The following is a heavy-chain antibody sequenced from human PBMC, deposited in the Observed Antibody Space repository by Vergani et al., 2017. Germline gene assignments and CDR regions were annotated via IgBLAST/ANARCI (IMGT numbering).Heavy chain of an antibody. D-gene: IGHD6-19*01. CDR1: FDSIRNLY. CDR2: IHYSENT. J-gene: IGHJ5*02. Sequence: QVQLQESGPGLVKSSETLSLTCSVSFDSIRNLYCNWIRQPPGKGLELKGSIHYSENTNYNPSLKTRVTISVDTSKNQFSLTLTSVTAADTAVYYCASDTHSGQRADRWGQGILVTVTS. V-gene: IGHV4-59*11. CDR3: ASDTHSGQRADR.